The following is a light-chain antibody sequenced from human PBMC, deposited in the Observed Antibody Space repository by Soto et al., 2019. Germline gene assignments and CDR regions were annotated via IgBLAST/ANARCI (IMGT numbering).Light chain of an antibody. Sequence: DIVMTQSPDSLAVSLGERATINWKSSQSVLYSSNNKIYLAWYQQKPGQPPKLLMSWASTRESGVPDRFSGSGSGTDFTLTISSLQAEDVSVYYCQQYYSAPLTFGGGTKVEIK. CDR1: QSVLYSSNNKIY. CDR3: QQYYSAPLT. J-gene: IGKJ4*01. V-gene: IGKV4-1*01. CDR2: WAS.